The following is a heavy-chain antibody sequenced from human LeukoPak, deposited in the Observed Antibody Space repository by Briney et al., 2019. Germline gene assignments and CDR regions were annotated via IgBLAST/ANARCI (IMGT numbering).Heavy chain of an antibody. CDR2: IIPIFGTA. CDR3: ARSEDIVVVPAAPLYYYYGMDV. CDR1: GGTFSSYA. Sequence: EASVKVSCTASGGTFSSYAISWVRQAPGQGLEWMGGIIPIFGTANYAQKFQGRVTITADESTSTAYMELSSLRSEDTAVYYCARSEDIVVVPAAPLYYYYGMDVWGQGTTVTVSS. D-gene: IGHD2-2*01. J-gene: IGHJ6*02. V-gene: IGHV1-69*13.